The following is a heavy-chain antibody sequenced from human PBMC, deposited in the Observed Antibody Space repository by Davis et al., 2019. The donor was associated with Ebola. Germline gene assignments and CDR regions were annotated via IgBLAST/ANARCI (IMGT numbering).Heavy chain of an antibody. CDR1: GFTFSDYY. Sequence: GESLKISCAASGFTFSDYYMSWIRQAPGKGLEWVSAISGSGGSTYYADSVKGRFTISRDNSKNTLYLQMNSLRAEDTAVYYCAREYGDYRNSYYYYYGMDVWGQGTTVTVSS. CDR3: AREYGDYRNSYYYYYGMDV. J-gene: IGHJ6*02. CDR2: ISGSGGST. V-gene: IGHV3-23*01. D-gene: IGHD4-17*01.